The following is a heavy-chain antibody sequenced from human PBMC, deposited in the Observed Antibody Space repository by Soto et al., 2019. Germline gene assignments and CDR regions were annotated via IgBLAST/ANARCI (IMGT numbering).Heavy chain of an antibody. CDR1: GFTFSSYA. D-gene: IGHD3-10*01. V-gene: IGHV3-23*01. CDR2: ISGSGGST. CDR3: AKDPVGGLLWFGELFY. J-gene: IGHJ4*02. Sequence: GSLRLSCAASGFTFSSYAMSWVRQAPGKGLEWVSAISGSGGSTYYADSVKGRFTISRDNSKNTLYLQMNSLRAEDTAVYYCAKDPVGGLLWFGELFYWGQGTLVTVSS.